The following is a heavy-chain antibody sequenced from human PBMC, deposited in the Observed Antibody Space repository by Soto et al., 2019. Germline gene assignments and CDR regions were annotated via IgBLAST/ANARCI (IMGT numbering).Heavy chain of an antibody. CDR3: AREADIVVVPAAMPDY. Sequence: QVQLVQSGSELKKPGALVKVSCKASGYTFTSYAMNWVRQAPGQGLEWMGWINTNTGNPTYAQGFTGRFVFSLDTSVSTAYLQICSLKAEDTAVYYCAREADIVVVPAAMPDYWGQGTLVTVSS. J-gene: IGHJ4*02. D-gene: IGHD2-2*01. CDR2: INTNTGNP. CDR1: GYTFTSYA. V-gene: IGHV7-4-1*01.